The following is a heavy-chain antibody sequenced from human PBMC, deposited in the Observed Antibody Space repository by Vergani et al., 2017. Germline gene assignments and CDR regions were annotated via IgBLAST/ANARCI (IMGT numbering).Heavy chain of an antibody. D-gene: IGHD2-15*01. CDR1: GGTFSSYA. CDR3: ARLAGRYCSGGSCYHDAFDI. Sequence: QVQLVQSGAEVKKPGSSVKVSCKASGGTFSSYAISWVRQAPGQGLEWRGRIIPIFGTANYAQKFQGRVTITADESTSTAYMELSSLRSEDTAVYYCARLAGRYCSGGSCYHDAFDIWGQGTMVTVSS. V-gene: IGHV1-69*13. J-gene: IGHJ3*02. CDR2: IIPIFGTA.